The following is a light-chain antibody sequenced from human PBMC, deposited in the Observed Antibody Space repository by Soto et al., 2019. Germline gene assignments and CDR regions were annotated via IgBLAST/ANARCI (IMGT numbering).Light chain of an antibody. V-gene: IGKV3-15*01. CDR3: QQYNDWPPFT. CDR1: QNVNTN. CDR2: GAS. Sequence: EIVMTQSPATLSVSPGERATLFCRASQNVNTNLAWYQQRPGQAPRLLIYGASTRATGIPARFSGSGSGTEFTLIISGLQSEDLAVYYCQQYNDWPPFTFGPGTKLDIK. J-gene: IGKJ3*01.